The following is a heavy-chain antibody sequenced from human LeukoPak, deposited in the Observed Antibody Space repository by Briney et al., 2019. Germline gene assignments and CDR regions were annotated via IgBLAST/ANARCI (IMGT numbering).Heavy chain of an antibody. D-gene: IGHD3-10*01. CDR2: ISAYNGNT. J-gene: IGHJ4*02. CDR1: GYTFTSYG. V-gene: IGHV1-18*01. Sequence: ASVKVSCKASGYTFTSYGISWVRQAPGQGLEWMGWISAYNGNTNYAQKLQGRVTMTTDTSTSTAYMELRGLRSDDTAVYYCARGDYYGSGSYYNGVEFDYWGQGTLVTVFS. CDR3: ARGDYYGSGSYYNGVEFDY.